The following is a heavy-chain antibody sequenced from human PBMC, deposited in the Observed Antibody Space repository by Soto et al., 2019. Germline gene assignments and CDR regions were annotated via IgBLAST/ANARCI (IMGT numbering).Heavy chain of an antibody. V-gene: IGHV1-69*13. CDR1: GGTFSSYA. CDR3: ERVTYSSSWYNFDY. CDR2: IIPIFGTA. Sequence: GASVKVYCKASGGTFSSYAISWVRQAPGEGLEWMGGIIPIFGTANYAQKFQGRVTSSGDEATSTAYMELSSQRSEDTAGNYCERVTYSSSWYNFDYWGQGPLVTVSS. D-gene: IGHD6-13*01. J-gene: IGHJ4*02.